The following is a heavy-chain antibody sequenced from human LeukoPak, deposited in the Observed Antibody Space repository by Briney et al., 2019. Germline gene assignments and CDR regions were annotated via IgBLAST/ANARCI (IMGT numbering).Heavy chain of an antibody. D-gene: IGHD3-22*01. CDR1: GGSIRGGAYH. V-gene: IGHV4-31*03. J-gene: IGHJ6*02. CDR3: AREQYYYDSSGYYSSLYGLDV. CDR2: SHYSGTS. Sequence: RPSQTLSLTCTVSGGSIRGGAYHWSWIRQHSGKGLEWIGYSHYSGTSSYNPSLKSRVIVSVDTTKNQFSLKMSSVTAADTAVYYCAREQYYYDSSGYYSSLYGLDVWGQGTTVTVSS.